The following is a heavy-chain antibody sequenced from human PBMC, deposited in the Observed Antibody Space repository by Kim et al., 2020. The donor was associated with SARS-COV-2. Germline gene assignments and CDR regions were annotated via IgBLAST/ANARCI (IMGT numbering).Heavy chain of an antibody. D-gene: IGHD3-22*01. J-gene: IGHJ4*02. CDR1: GGSISSYY. CDR3: ARGSMIVLRDFDY. V-gene: IGHV4-59*01. CDR2: IYYSGST. Sequence: SETLSLTCTVSGGSISSYYWSWIRQPPGKGLEWIGYIYYSGSTNYNPSLKSRVTISVDTSKNQFSLKLSSVTAADTAVYYCARGSMIVLRDFDYWGQGTLVTVSS.